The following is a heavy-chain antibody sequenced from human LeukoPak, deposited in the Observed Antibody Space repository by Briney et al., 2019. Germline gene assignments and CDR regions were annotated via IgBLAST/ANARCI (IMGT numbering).Heavy chain of an antibody. CDR3: AKDRRYDFWSGYQYFQH. CDR1: GFTFSNYA. CDR2: ISGSGGRT. Sequence: SGGSLRLSCAASGFTFSNYAMHWVRQAPGKGLEWVSAISGSGGRTYYADSVKGRFTISRDNSKNTLYLQMNSLRAEDTAVYNCAKDRRYDFWSGYQYFQHWGQGTPVTVSS. D-gene: IGHD3-3*01. V-gene: IGHV3-23*01. J-gene: IGHJ1*01.